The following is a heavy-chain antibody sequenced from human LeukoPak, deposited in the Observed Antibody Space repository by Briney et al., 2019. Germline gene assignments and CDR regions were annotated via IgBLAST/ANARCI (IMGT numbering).Heavy chain of an antibody. CDR2: INHSGST. CDR1: GGSFSGYY. V-gene: IGHV4-34*01. Sequence: SETLSLTCAVYGGSFSGYYWSWIRQPPGKGLEWIGEINHSGSTNYNPSLKSRVTISVDTSKNQFSLKLSSVTAADTAVYYCARRGGYSYGPLGYWGQGTLVTVSS. J-gene: IGHJ4*02. D-gene: IGHD5-18*01. CDR3: ARRGGYSYGPLGY.